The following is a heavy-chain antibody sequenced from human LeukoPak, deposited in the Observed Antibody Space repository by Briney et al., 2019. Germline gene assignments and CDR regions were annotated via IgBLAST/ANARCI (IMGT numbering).Heavy chain of an antibody. V-gene: IGHV4-4*07. Sequence: PSETLSLTCTVPGCSISSYYWSWIRQPAGKGLEWIGRIYTSGSTNYNPSLKSRVTMSVDTSKNQFSLKLSSVTAAATAVYYCAREAQQWLVLGPVDYWGQGTLVTVSS. CDR1: GCSISSYY. D-gene: IGHD6-19*01. CDR3: AREAQQWLVLGPVDY. CDR2: IYTSGST. J-gene: IGHJ4*02.